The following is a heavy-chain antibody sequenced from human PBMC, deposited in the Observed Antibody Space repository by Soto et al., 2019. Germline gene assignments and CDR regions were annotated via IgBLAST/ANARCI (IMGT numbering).Heavy chain of an antibody. V-gene: IGHV1-18*01. D-gene: IGHD1-26*01. J-gene: IGHJ6*03. CDR1: GYTFTSYG. CDR3: ARSEWQLTLYYYYYYYLDV. Sequence: ASVKVSCKASGYTFTSYGISWVRQAPGRGLDWMGWISAYNGNTNYAQKLQGRVTMTTDTSTSTAYMELRSLRSDDTAVYYCARSEWQLTLYYYYYYYLDVWGKGTTVTGSS. CDR2: ISAYNGNT.